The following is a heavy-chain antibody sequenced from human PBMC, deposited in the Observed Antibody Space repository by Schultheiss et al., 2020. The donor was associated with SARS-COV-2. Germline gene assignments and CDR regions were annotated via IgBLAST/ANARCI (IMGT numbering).Heavy chain of an antibody. V-gene: IGHV4-34*01. CDR2: INHSGST. CDR3: GRDKSGTEYNWFDP. CDR1: GGSFSGYY. J-gene: IGHJ5*02. D-gene: IGHD1-1*01. Sequence: SETLSLTCAVYGGSFSGYYWSWIRQPPGKGLEWIGEINHSGSTNYNPSLKSRVTISVDTSKNQFSLKLSSVTAADTAVYYCGRDKSGTEYNWFDPWGQGTLVTVSS.